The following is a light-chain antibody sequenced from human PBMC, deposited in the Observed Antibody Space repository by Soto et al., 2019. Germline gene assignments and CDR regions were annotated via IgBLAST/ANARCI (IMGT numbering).Light chain of an antibody. CDR1: QSIRNSD. CDR2: GAS. J-gene: IGKJ2*01. V-gene: IGKV3-20*01. CDR3: QQYHTSPPRYT. Sequence: EVILTQSPGTVSLSPGDRATLSCRASQSIRNSDLGWYQQKFGQAPRLLIFGASNRATGIPDRFTGSGSGTDFTLTISRVEPEDFAVYYCQQYHTSPPRYTFGQGTILEI.